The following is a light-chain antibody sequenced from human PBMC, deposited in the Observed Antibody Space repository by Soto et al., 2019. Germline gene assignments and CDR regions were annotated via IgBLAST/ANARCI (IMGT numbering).Light chain of an antibody. CDR2: VAS. CDR3: LQAYSMPLT. V-gene: IGKV1-39*01. Sequence: DIQMTQSPSSLSASVGDRVTITCRASHSITNSLNWYQQKPGKAPKLLISVASSLKSGVPSRFSGSGSGTDFTLTISSLQPEDSATYYCLQAYSMPLTFGGGTKVEIK. J-gene: IGKJ4*01. CDR1: HSITNS.